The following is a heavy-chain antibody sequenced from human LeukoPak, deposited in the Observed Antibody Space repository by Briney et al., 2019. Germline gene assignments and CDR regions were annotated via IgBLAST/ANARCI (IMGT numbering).Heavy chain of an antibody. D-gene: IGHD3-22*01. V-gene: IGHV3-9*01. CDR3: ARDLGQYYDTSDNWFDP. CDR2: INWNSDSI. CDR1: GFTFDDYA. Sequence: GGSLRLSCAVSGFTFDDYAMHWVRHVPGKGLEWVSGINWNSDSIGYADSVKGRFTTSRDNSRNTLYLHMNSLRAEDTAVYYCARDLGQYYDTSDNWFDPWGQGTLVTVSS. J-gene: IGHJ5*02.